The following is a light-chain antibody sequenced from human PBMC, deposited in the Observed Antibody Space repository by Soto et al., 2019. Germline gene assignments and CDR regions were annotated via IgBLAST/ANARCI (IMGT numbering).Light chain of an antibody. CDR2: EVS. CDR3: CSYAGSSTLV. V-gene: IGLV2-23*02. CDR1: SSDVGSYNL. Sequence: QSALTQPASVSGSPGQAITISCTGTSSDVGSYNLFSWYQQHPGKAPKLMIYEVSKRPSGVSNRFSGSKSGNTASLTISGLQAEDEADYYCCSYAGSSTLVFGTGTKRTVL. J-gene: IGLJ1*01.